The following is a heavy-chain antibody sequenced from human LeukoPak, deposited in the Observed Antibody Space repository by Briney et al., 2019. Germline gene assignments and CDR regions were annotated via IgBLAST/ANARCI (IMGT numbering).Heavy chain of an antibody. J-gene: IGHJ4*02. CDR3: ASGSLASYFDH. CDR2: INPNSGGT. V-gene: IGHV1-2*02. Sequence: ASVKVSCKASGYTFSGYYMHWVRQAPGQGLEWMGWINPNSGGTKYVQKFQGRVTMTRDTSISTAYMELSRLRSDDTAVYYCASGSLASYFDHWGQGTHVTVSS. CDR1: GYTFSGYY. D-gene: IGHD3-16*01.